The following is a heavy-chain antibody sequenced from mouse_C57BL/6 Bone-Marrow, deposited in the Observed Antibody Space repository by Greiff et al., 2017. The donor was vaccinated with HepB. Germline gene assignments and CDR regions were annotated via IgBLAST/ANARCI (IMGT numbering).Heavy chain of an antibody. D-gene: IGHD2-2*01. CDR2: IYPSDSET. CDR1: GYTFTSYW. V-gene: IGHV1-61*01. CDR3: AREGYDDYFDD. J-gene: IGHJ2*01. Sequence: QVQLQQPGAELVRPGSSVKLSCTASGYTFTSYWMDWVKQRPGQGLEWIGNIYPSDSETHYHQKFKDKATLTVDKSSSTAYMQLSSLTSEDSAVYYCAREGYDDYFDDWGQGTTLTVSS.